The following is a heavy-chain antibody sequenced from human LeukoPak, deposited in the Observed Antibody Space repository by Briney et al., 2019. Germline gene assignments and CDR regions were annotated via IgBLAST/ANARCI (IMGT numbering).Heavy chain of an antibody. V-gene: IGHV1-18*01. CDR1: RYTFTSYG. CDR2: ICAYNSNT. J-gene: IGHJ4*02. Sequence: ASVTVSCMPSRYTFTSYGISWVRQAPGQGLEWMGWICAYNSNTNYAQKLQGRVTMTTDTSTSTAYMELRSVRSDDTAVYYCARESRIVGATSRKYFDYWGQGTLVTVSS. D-gene: IGHD1-26*01. CDR3: ARESRIVGATSRKYFDY.